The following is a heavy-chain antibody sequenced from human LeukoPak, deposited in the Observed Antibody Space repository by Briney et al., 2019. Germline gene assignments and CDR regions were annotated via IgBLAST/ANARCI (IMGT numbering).Heavy chain of an antibody. CDR1: GGSISSYY. CDR2: IYYGGST. D-gene: IGHD6-19*01. V-gene: IGHV4-59*12. Sequence: PSETLSLTCTVSGGSISSYYWSWIRQPPGKGLEWIGYIYYGGSTNYNPSLKSRVTISVDTSKNQFSLKLSSVTAADTAVYYCARAEVWVAGTFYYYYGMDVWGQGTTVTVSS. CDR3: ARAEVWVAGTFYYYYGMDV. J-gene: IGHJ6*02.